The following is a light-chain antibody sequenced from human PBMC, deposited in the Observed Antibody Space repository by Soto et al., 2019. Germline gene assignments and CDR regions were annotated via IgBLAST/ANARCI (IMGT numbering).Light chain of an antibody. Sequence: SYELTQPPSVSVSPGQTASITCSGDKLGDKYACWYQQKPGQSPVLVIYQDSKRPSGIPERFSGSNSGNTATLTISGTQAKDEADYYCQAWDSSPDVVFGGGTKLTVL. CDR1: KLGDKY. V-gene: IGLV3-1*01. J-gene: IGLJ2*01. CDR3: QAWDSSPDVV. CDR2: QDS.